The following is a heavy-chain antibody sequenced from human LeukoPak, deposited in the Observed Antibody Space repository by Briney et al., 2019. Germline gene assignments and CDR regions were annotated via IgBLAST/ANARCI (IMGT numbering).Heavy chain of an antibody. CDR3: AKWGDYDILTGYYVSDF. D-gene: IGHD3-9*01. CDR2: ITGSGDTT. V-gene: IGHV3-23*01. CDR1: GFIFRNYA. J-gene: IGHJ4*02. Sequence: GPSLRLSCAASGFIFRNYAMSWVRQAPGKGLEWVSAITGSGDTTYYADSVKGRFTISRDNSKHTLYVEMNTLRAEDTAVYYCAKWGDYDILTGYYVSDFWGQGTLVTVSS.